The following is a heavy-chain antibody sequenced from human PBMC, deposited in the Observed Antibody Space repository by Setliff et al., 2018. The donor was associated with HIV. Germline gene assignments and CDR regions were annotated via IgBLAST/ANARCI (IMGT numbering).Heavy chain of an antibody. CDR1: GGSISSYY. CDR3: ARLYGSGSYQVDY. V-gene: IGHV4-59*01. Sequence: KTSETLSLTCTVSGGSISSYYWSWIRQPPGKGLEWIGSIYYSGSTYYNPSLMSRVTISVDTSKNQFSLKLSSVTAADTAAYYCARLYGSGSYQVDYWGQGTLVTVSS. D-gene: IGHD3-10*01. CDR2: IYYSGST. J-gene: IGHJ4*02.